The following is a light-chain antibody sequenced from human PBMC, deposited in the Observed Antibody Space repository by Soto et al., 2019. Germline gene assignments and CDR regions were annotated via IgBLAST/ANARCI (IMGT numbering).Light chain of an antibody. CDR2: GAS. J-gene: IGKJ1*01. V-gene: IGKV3-15*01. CDR3: QQYSNWPRT. CDR1: QSVSSN. Sequence: EIVMSQSPATLSVSPGDRATLSCRASQSVSSNLAWYQQKPGQAPRLLISGASTRATGIPARFSGSGSGTEFTLTISSLQSEDFAVYYCQQYSNWPRTFGQGTKVDIK.